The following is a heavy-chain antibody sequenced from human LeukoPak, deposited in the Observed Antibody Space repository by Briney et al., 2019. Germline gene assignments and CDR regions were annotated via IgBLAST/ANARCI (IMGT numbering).Heavy chain of an antibody. V-gene: IGHV1-69*04. Sequence: SVKVSCKASGYTFTSYAISWVRQAPGQGLEWMGRIIPILGIANYAQKFQGRVTITADKSTSTAYMELSSLRSEDTAVYYCARDIPWDCSGGSCSTDYWGQGTLVTVSS. CDR3: ARDIPWDCSGGSCSTDY. J-gene: IGHJ4*02. CDR2: IIPILGIA. CDR1: GYTFTSYA. D-gene: IGHD2-15*01.